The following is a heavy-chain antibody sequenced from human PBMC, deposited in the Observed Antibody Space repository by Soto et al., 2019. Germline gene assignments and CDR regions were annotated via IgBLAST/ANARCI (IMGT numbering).Heavy chain of an antibody. V-gene: IGHV4-61*01. J-gene: IGHJ4*02. D-gene: IGHD3-10*01. CDR1: GDTVNSGTYY. Sequence: QVRLQESGPGLLKPAETLSLTCNVSGDTVNSGTYYWSWIRQPPGKALEWIGYFYYGGTTKYNPTLKSRVTISVDTSRNQCSLRLTSVTAGDTAVYFCATGRIYYGSEYWGQGSLVTVSS. CDR2: FYYGGTT. CDR3: ATGRIYYGSEY.